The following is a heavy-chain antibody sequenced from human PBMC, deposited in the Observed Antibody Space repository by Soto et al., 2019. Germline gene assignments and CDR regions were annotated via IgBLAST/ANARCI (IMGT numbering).Heavy chain of an antibody. CDR1: GGSISSGDYY. Sequence: SETLSLTCTVSGGSISSGDYYWSWIRQPPGKGLEWIGYIYYSGSTYYNPSLKSRVTISVDTSKNQFSLKLSSVTAADTAVYYCARGPDVVVIDYWGQGTLVTVSS. CDR2: IYYSGST. D-gene: IGHD2-21*01. V-gene: IGHV4-30-4*01. CDR3: ARGPDVVVIDY. J-gene: IGHJ4*02.